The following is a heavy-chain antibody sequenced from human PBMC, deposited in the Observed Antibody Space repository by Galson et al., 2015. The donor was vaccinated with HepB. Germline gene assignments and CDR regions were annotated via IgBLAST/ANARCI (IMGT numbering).Heavy chain of an antibody. CDR3: ARMAPQSVYRSSWWNDS. CDR2: IDWDDDK. D-gene: IGHD6-13*01. J-gene: IGHJ4*02. CDR1: GFSLSSPGMC. V-gene: IGHV2-70*11. Sequence: PALVKPTQTLTLTCTFSGFSLSSPGMCVNWIRQPPGKALEWLARIDWDDDKYYSTSLKTRLTISKDTSKNQVVLTMTNMDPVDTATYYCARMAPQSVYRSSWWNDSWGQGTLVTVSS.